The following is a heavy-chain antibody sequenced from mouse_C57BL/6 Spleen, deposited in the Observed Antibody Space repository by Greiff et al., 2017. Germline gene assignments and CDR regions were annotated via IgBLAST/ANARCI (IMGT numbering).Heavy chain of an antibody. CDR2: IWTGGGT. Sequence: VQLVESGPGLVAPSQSLSITCTVSGFSLTSYAISWVRQPPGKGLEWLGVIWTGGGTNYNSALNSRLSISKDNSKSQVFLKMNSLQTDDTARYYCAREATVKGYAMDYWGQGTSVTVSS. CDR3: AREATVKGYAMDY. D-gene: IGHD1-1*01. CDR1: GFSLTSYA. J-gene: IGHJ4*01. V-gene: IGHV2-9-1*01.